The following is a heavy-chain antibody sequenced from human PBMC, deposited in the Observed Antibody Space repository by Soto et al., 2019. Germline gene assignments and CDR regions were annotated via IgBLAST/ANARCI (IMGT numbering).Heavy chain of an antibody. V-gene: IGHV3-7*03. Sequence: GGSLRLSCAASGFTFSDYWVNWVRQAPGKGLEWVANIKEDGSEKYYVDSVKGRFTLSRDNAKNSLYLHMNSLRVEDTAVYYCARGGYCSGATCWKQFDWWGKGTRGNV. J-gene: IGHJ4*02. CDR3: ARGGYCSGATCWKQFDW. CDR2: IKEDGSEK. CDR1: GFTFSDYW. D-gene: IGHD2-15*01.